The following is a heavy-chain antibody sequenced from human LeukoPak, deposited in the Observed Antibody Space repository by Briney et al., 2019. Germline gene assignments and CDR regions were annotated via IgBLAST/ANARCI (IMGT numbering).Heavy chain of an antibody. D-gene: IGHD3-10*01. CDR2: ISAYNGNT. V-gene: IGHV1-18*01. J-gene: IGHJ3*02. CDR1: GYTFTSYG. Sequence: ASVKVSCKASGYTFTSYGISWVRQAPGQGLEWMGWISAYNGNTNYAQKFQGRVTMTRSTSISTAYMELSSLRSEDTAVYYCARRLRDAFDIWGQGTMVTVSS. CDR3: ARRLRDAFDI.